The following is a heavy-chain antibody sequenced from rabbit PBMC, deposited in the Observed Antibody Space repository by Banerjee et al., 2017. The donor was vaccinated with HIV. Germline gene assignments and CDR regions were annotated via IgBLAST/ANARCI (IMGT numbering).Heavy chain of an antibody. CDR2: IYAGSSGST. D-gene: IGHD1-1*01. Sequence: QSLEESGGDLVKPGATLTLTCTASGFSFSSSYWICWVRQAPGKGLEWIACIYAGSSGSTYYASWAKGRFTISKTSSTTVTLQMTSLTAADTATYFCVIGYASSSGYLFNLWGQGTLVTVS. CDR1: GFSFSSSYW. CDR3: VIGYASSSGYLFNL. J-gene: IGHJ4*01. V-gene: IGHV1S40*01.